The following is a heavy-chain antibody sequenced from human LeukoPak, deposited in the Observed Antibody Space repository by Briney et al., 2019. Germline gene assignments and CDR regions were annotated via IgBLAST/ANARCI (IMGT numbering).Heavy chain of an antibody. CDR2: IYYSGST. D-gene: IGHD5-18*01. Sequence: SETLSLTCTVSGGSISSGDYSWSWIRQPPGKGLEWIGYIYYSGSTLYNPSLKSRVTISADTSKKQFSLKLISVTAADTAAYYCARAKSQRGYTYGPHTFFDYWGQGTLVTVSS. CDR1: GGSISSGDYS. J-gene: IGHJ4*02. V-gene: IGHV4-30-4*01. CDR3: ARAKSQRGYTYGPHTFFDY.